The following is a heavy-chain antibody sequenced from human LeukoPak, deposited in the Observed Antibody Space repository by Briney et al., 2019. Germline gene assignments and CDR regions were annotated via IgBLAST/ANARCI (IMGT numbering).Heavy chain of an antibody. CDR1: GDSVSSNSAA. D-gene: IGHD3-16*02. CDR3: ARIVGGSQDF. J-gene: IGHJ4*02. Sequence: SQTLSLTCAISGDSVSSNSAAWNWMRQSPSRGLEWLGRTYHRSRWYNDYAVSVRGRITINPDTSKNQFSLQLKSVTPEDTAVYYCARIVGGSQDFWGQGTLVTVSS. V-gene: IGHV6-1*01. CDR2: TYHRSRWYN.